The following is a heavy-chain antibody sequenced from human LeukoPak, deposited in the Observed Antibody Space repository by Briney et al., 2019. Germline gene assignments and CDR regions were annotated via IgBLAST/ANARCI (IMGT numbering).Heavy chain of an antibody. D-gene: IGHD2-2*01. CDR3: ARAGVEPAAILSDVSYYYYMDV. CDR2: IKQDGSEK. J-gene: IGHJ6*03. CDR1: GFTFSSYW. Sequence: AGGSLRLSCAASGFTFSSYWMSWVRQAPGKGLEWVANIKQDGSEKYYVDSVKGRFTISRDNAKNSLYLQMNSLRAEDTAVYYCARAGVEPAAILSDVSYYYYMDVWGKGTTVTVSS. V-gene: IGHV3-7*01.